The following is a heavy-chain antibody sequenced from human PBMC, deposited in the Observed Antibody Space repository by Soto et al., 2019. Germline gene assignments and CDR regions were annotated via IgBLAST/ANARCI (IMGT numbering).Heavy chain of an antibody. J-gene: IGHJ4*02. CDR1: GFTFSNYW. CDR3: ARLLAVAGINY. Sequence: EVHLVESGGGLVQPGGSLRLSCAASGFTFSNYWMHWVRQVPGKGLVWVSRINSDGRNTSYADSVKGRFTISRDNAKNTLYLQMESMGVDDTAVYYCARLLAVAGINYWGQGTLVTVSS. V-gene: IGHV3-74*01. D-gene: IGHD6-19*01. CDR2: INSDGRNT.